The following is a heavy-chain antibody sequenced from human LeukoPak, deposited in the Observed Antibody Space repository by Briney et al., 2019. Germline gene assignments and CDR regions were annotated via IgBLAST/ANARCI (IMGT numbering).Heavy chain of an antibody. Sequence: PSVTVSLTCTVSGGSISSSSYSWGWIRQPPGKGLEWIGVIYHSGGTYYNPSLKSRLTMSVDTSKNQFSLKLSSVTATDTAVYYCASLIAAGYFDHWGQGTLVTVSS. V-gene: IGHV4-39*01. CDR3: ASLIAAGYFDH. CDR1: GGSISSSSYS. J-gene: IGHJ4*02. CDR2: IYHSGGT. D-gene: IGHD6-13*01.